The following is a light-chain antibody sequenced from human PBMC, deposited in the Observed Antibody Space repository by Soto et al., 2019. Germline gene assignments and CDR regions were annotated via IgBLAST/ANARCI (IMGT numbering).Light chain of an antibody. CDR2: DAS. J-gene: IGKJ2*01. CDR1: QSVGNY. Sequence: EIVMTQSPSTVSVSPGERATLSCRASQSVGNYLAWFQQRPGQAPRLLLYDASARANDVPARFSGSGSGTEFTLTISSLQSEDFAVYFCQQYNDWSHSFGQGTKLDIK. V-gene: IGKV3-15*01. CDR3: QQYNDWSHS.